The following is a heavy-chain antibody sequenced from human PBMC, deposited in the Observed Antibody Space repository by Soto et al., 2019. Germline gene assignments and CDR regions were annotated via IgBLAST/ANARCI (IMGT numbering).Heavy chain of an antibody. V-gene: IGHV3-23*01. CDR3: ARGLGLCNNIGCYLWFDY. Sequence: GGSLRLSCAASGFTFNTFAMSWVRQAPGKGLEWVSTISASGVTTYYADSVKGRFTISRDNSKNTLYLQMNSLGVEDTALYYCARGLGLCNNIGCYLWFDYWGQGALVTVSS. J-gene: IGHJ4*02. D-gene: IGHD2-2*01. CDR1: GFTFNTFA. CDR2: ISASGVTT.